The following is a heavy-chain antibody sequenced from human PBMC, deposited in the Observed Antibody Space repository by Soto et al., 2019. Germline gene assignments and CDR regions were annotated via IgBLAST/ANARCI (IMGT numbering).Heavy chain of an antibody. J-gene: IGHJ6*02. CDR1: GYTFTSYG. D-gene: IGHD2-15*01. CDR2: ISAYNGNT. Sequence: ASVKVSCKASGYTFTSYGISWVRQAPGQGLDWMGWISAYNGNTKYAQDLQGRVTMTTDTSTSTAYMELRSLRSDDTAVYYCARFSGGSYHTYYLYSGMDVWGQGNTVTVSS. CDR3: ARFSGGSYHTYYLYSGMDV. V-gene: IGHV1-18*01.